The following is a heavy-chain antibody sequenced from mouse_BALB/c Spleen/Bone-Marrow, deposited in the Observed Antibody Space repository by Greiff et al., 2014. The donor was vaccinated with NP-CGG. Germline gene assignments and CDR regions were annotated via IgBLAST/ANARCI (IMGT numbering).Heavy chain of an antibody. CDR3: AYGSSYDYFDY. Sequence: EVHLVESGAELAKPGASVKLSCTASGFNIKDTYMHWVKQRPEQGLEWIGRIDPANGNTKYDPKFQGKATITADTSSNTAYLQLSSLTSEDTAVYYCAYGSSYDYFDYWGQGTTLTVSS. CDR1: GFNIKDTY. V-gene: IGHV14-3*02. J-gene: IGHJ2*01. CDR2: IDPANGNT. D-gene: IGHD1-1*01.